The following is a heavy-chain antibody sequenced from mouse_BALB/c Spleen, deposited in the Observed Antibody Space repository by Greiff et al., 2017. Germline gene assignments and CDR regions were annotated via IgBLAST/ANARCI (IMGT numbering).Heavy chain of an antibody. CDR2: ISDGGSYT. Sequence: EVQVVESGGGLVKPGGSLKLSCAASGFTFSDYYMYWVRQTPEKRLEWVATISDGGSYTYYPDSVKGRFTISRDNAKNNLYLQMSSLKSEDTAMYYCAGGLRRGDYYAMDYWGQGTSVTVSS. CDR3: AGGLRRGDYYAMDY. D-gene: IGHD2-4*01. V-gene: IGHV5-4*02. CDR1: GFTFSDYY. J-gene: IGHJ4*01.